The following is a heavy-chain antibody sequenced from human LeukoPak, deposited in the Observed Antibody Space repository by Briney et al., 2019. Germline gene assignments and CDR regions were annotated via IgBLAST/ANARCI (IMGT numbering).Heavy chain of an antibody. D-gene: IGHD3-22*01. CDR2: INTDGSST. CDR1: KFTFSNYW. J-gene: IGHJ5*02. Sequence: GGSLRLSCAPSKFTFSNYWMHWVRQAPGKGLVWVSRINTDGSSTDYADSVKGRFTISRDNAKNTLYLQMNGLRAEDTAVYYCARVLSGSWDWFDPWGQGTLVTVPS. V-gene: IGHV3-74*01. CDR3: ARVLSGSWDWFDP.